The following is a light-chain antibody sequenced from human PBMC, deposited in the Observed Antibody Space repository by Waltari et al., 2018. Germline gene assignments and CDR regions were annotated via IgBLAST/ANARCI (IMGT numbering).Light chain of an antibody. CDR1: SSDVGTYKR. CDR3: SSYAGSSKGV. J-gene: IGLJ2*01. CDR2: AVS. V-gene: IGLV2-23*02. Sequence: QSALPQPASVSGSPGQSITIPCTGTSSDVGTYKRVSWYQQHPGKAPKLMIYAVSKRPSGVSDRFSGSKSGDMASLTISGLQPEDEAEYFCSSYAGSSKGVFGGGTKVTVL.